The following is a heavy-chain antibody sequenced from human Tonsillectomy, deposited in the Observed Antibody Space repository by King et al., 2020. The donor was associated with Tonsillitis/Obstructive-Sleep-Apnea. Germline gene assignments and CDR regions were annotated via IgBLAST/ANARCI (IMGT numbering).Heavy chain of an antibody. Sequence: VQLQQWGAGLLKPSETLSLTCAVYGGSFSGYYWSWIRQPSGKGMEWIGEINHSGSTNYNPSLKSRVTISVDTSKNQFSLKLSSVTAADTAVYYCARGDCSSTSCLFAYWLQGTLVTVSS. CDR3: ARGDCSSTSCLFAY. J-gene: IGHJ4*02. CDR2: INHSGST. CDR1: GGSFSGYY. D-gene: IGHD2-2*01. V-gene: IGHV4-34*01.